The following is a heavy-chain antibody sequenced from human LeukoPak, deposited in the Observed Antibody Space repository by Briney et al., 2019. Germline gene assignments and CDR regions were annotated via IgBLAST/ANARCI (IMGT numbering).Heavy chain of an antibody. CDR2: INPNSGGT. CDR3: AREWKTATVIYYFDY. Sequence: ASVKVSCKASGYTFTGYYMHWVRQAPGQRLEWMGWINPNSGGTNYAQKFQGRVTMTRDTSISTAYMELSRLRSDDTAVYYCAREWKTATVIYYFDYWGQGTLVTVSS. CDR1: GYTFTGYY. D-gene: IGHD5-18*01. J-gene: IGHJ4*02. V-gene: IGHV1-2*02.